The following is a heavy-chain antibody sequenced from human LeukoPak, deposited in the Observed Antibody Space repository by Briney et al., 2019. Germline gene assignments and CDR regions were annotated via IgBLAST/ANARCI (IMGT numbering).Heavy chain of an antibody. CDR3: ARVVDTAMVMN. D-gene: IGHD5-18*01. Sequence: SETLSLTCTVSGYSISSGYYWGWIRQPPGKGLEWIGSIYHSGSTYYNPSLKSRVTISVDTSKNQFSLKLSSVTAADTAVYYCARVVDTAMVMNWGQGTLVTVSS. V-gene: IGHV4-38-2*02. CDR1: GYSISSGYY. J-gene: IGHJ4*02. CDR2: IYHSGST.